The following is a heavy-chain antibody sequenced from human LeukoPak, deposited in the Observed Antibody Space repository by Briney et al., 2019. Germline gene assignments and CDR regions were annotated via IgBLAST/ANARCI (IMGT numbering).Heavy chain of an antibody. CDR1: GDSISSYY. CDR3: AREGGYSGYVDY. Sequence: SETLSLTCTVSGDSISSYYWSWIRQPPGKGLEWIGYIYYSGSTNYNPSLKSRVTISVDTSKNQFSLKLSSVTAADTAVYYCAREGGYSGYVDYWGQGTLVTVSS. V-gene: IGHV4-59*01. J-gene: IGHJ4*02. D-gene: IGHD5-12*01. CDR2: IYYSGST.